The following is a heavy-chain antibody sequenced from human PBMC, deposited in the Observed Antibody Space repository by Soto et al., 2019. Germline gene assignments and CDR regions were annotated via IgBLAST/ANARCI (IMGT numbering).Heavy chain of an antibody. CDR3: ARGVLRFLEFTPYFDY. Sequence: QVQLQESGPGLVKPSETLSLTCTVSGGSISSGGYYWSWIRQHPGKGLEWIGYIYYSGSTSYNPSLKSRVTISVDTSKNQFSLKLSSVTAADTAVYYCARGVLRFLEFTPYFDYWGQGTLVTVSS. CDR1: GGSISSGGYY. D-gene: IGHD3-3*01. V-gene: IGHV4-31*03. J-gene: IGHJ4*02. CDR2: IYYSGST.